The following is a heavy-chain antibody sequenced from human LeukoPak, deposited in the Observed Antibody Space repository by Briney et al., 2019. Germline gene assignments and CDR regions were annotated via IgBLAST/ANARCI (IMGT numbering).Heavy chain of an antibody. CDR3: AKILTETDSYYFGMDV. J-gene: IGHJ6*02. D-gene: IGHD3-9*01. V-gene: IGHV3-30-3*02. Sequence: GGSLRLSCAASGFTFSSYAMHWVRQAPGKGLEWVAVISYDGSNKYYADSVKGRFTISRDNSKNTLYLQLNSLRAEDTAIYYCAKILTETDSYYFGMDVWGHGTTVTVSS. CDR2: ISYDGSNK. CDR1: GFTFSSYA.